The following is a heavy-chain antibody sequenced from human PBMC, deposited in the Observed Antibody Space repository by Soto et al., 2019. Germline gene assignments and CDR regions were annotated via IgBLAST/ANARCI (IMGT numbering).Heavy chain of an antibody. Sequence: GGSLRLSCAASGFTFSDYYMSWIRQAPGKGLEWVSYISSSGSTIYYADSVKGRFTISRDNAKKSLYLQMNSLRAEDTAVYYCARDQNLYSSSWYVGYWGQGTLVTVSS. CDR2: ISSSGSTI. D-gene: IGHD6-13*01. J-gene: IGHJ4*02. CDR1: GFTFSDYY. V-gene: IGHV3-11*01. CDR3: ARDQNLYSSSWYVGY.